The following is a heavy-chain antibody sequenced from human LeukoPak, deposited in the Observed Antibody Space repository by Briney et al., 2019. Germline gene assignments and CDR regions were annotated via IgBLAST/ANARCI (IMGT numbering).Heavy chain of an antibody. V-gene: IGHV3-21*01. CDR2: ISSSSSYI. D-gene: IGHD2-2*01. CDR1: GFTFSSYS. Sequence: GGSLRLSCAASGFTFSSYSMNWVRQAPGKGLEWVSSISSSSSYIYYADSVKGRFTISRDNAKNSLYLQMNSLRAEDTAVYYCARERGVVPAAVISYGGQGTLVTVS. J-gene: IGHJ4*02. CDR3: ARERGVVPAAVISY.